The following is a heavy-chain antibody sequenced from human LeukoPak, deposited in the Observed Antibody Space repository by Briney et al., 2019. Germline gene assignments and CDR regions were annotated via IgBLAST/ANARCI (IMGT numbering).Heavy chain of an antibody. V-gene: IGHV3-23*01. Sequence: GGSLRLSCAASGFTFSNYPMSWVRQATGKGLERVSSITASGGTTYYADSVKGRFTISRDNSKNTLFLQMSSLSAEDTAVYYCAKDRVTLNYWGQGTLVTVSS. CDR3: AKDRVTLNY. D-gene: IGHD2-8*01. J-gene: IGHJ4*02. CDR1: GFTFSNYP. CDR2: ITASGGTT.